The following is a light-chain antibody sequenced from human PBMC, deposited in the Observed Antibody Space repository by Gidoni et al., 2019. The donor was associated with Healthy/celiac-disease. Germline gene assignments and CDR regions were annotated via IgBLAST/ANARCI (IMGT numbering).Light chain of an antibody. CDR2: WAS. V-gene: IGKV4-1*01. Sequence: IVITQSPDSLAVSLGERATINCKSSQSVLYTSNNKNYLAWYQQKPGQPPKLLIYWASTRESGVPDRFSGSGFGTDFTLTISSLQADDVAVYYCQQYYSSPLTFGGGTKVEIK. J-gene: IGKJ4*01. CDR1: QSVLYTSNNKNY. CDR3: QQYYSSPLT.